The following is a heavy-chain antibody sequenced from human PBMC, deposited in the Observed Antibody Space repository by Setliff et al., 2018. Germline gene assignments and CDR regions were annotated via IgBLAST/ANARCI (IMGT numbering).Heavy chain of an antibody. V-gene: IGHV3-53*01. Sequence: PGGSLRLSCAASGFTVSSNYMSWVRQAPGKGLEWVSVIYSGGNTDYADSVKGRFTISRDHSKNTLYLQMNSLRPEDTAVYYCARQVYGIFDYWGQGTLVTVSS. D-gene: IGHD4-17*01. CDR3: ARQVYGIFDY. CDR1: GFTVSSNY. J-gene: IGHJ4*02. CDR2: IYSGGNT.